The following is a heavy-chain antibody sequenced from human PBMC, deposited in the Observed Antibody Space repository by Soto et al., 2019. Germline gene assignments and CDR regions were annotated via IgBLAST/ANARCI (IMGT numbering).Heavy chain of an antibody. CDR2: ISYDESNK. V-gene: IGHV3-30-3*01. J-gene: IGHJ4*02. CDR1: GFTFSSYA. CDR3: ARDSNALIVVVLPDY. Sequence: GGSLRLSCAASGFTFSSYAMHWVRQAPGKGLEWVAVISYDESNKYYADSVKGRFTISGDNSKNTSFLQMNSLGAEDTAVYYCARDSNALIVVVLPDYWGQGTLVTVSS. D-gene: IGHD3-22*01.